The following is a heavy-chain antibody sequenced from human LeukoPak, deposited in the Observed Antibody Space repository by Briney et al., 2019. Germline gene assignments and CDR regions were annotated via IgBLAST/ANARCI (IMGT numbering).Heavy chain of an antibody. CDR2: IRHDGSNK. V-gene: IGHV3-30*02. CDR3: AKETTVAGFYPYFDY. D-gene: IGHD6-19*01. J-gene: IGHJ4*02. Sequence: GGSMRLSCAASGFTFSSYGMHWVRQAPGKGLEWVAFIRHDGSNKYYADSVKGRFTISRDNSKNTLYLQMSSLRAEDTAVYYCAKETTVAGFYPYFDYWGQGTLVTVSS. CDR1: GFTFSSYG.